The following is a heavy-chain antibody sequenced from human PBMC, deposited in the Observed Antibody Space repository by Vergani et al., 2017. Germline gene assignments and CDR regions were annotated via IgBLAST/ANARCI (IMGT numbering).Heavy chain of an antibody. CDR3: GRVADFYGLGSRLLDL. CDR2: MYHSGST. Sequence: QLHLQESGPGLVKPSETLSLTCTVSGGSISSGDYYWSWIRQPPGKGLEWIGYMYHSGSTNYNPSLETRVTISGDTSKNQFSLKLNSVTAADTAVYYCGRVADFYGLGSRLLDLWGQGILVTVSS. V-gene: IGHV4-61*08. CDR1: GGSISSGDYY. J-gene: IGHJ5*02. D-gene: IGHD3-10*01.